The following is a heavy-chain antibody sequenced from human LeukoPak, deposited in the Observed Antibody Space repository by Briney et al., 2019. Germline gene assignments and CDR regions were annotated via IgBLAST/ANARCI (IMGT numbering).Heavy chain of an antibody. CDR2: INHSGST. D-gene: IGHD2-8*01. J-gene: IGHJ5*02. V-gene: IGHV4-34*01. Sequence: SETLSLTCAVCGGSFSGYYWSWIRQPPGKGLEWIGEINHSGSTNYNPSLKSRVTISVDTSKNQFSLKLSSVTAADTAVYYCARGRRTAQTKNNWFDPWGQGTLVTVSS. CDR1: GGSFSGYY. CDR3: ARGRRTAQTKNNWFDP.